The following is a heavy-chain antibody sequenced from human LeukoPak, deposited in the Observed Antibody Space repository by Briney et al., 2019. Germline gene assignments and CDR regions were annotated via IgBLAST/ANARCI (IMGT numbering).Heavy chain of an antibody. D-gene: IGHD3-10*01. Sequence: ASVKVSCKASGYTFTSYGISWLRQAPGQGLERMGWISAYNGNTNYAQKVQGRVTMTTDTSTSTAYMELRSLRSDDTAVYYCARDRVMVRGVITTRNIDFWGQGTLVTVSS. CDR1: GYTFTSYG. CDR2: ISAYNGNT. V-gene: IGHV1-18*01. CDR3: ARDRVMVRGVITTRNIDF. J-gene: IGHJ4*02.